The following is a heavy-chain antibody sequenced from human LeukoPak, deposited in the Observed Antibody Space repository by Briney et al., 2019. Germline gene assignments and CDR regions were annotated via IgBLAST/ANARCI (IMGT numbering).Heavy chain of an antibody. Sequence: KAGGSLRLSCAASGFTFSSYSMNWVRQAPGKGLEWVSSISSSPSYIDYADSVKGRFTISRDNSKNTLFLQLGSLRAEDMAVYYCAVAYGCYDWEGGFDYWGQGTLVTVSS. D-gene: IGHD5-12*01. CDR1: GFTFSSYS. J-gene: IGHJ4*02. CDR2: ISSSPSYI. V-gene: IGHV3-21*01. CDR3: AVAYGCYDWEGGFDY.